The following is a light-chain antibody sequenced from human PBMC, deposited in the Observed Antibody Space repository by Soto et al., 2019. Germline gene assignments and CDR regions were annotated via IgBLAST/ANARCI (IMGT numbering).Light chain of an antibody. CDR2: GNS. CDR1: SSNIGGGYD. Sequence: QSVLTQPPSVSGAPGQRVTISCTGSSSNIGGGYDVHWYQQLPGTAPKLLIYGNSNRPSGVPDRFSGSKSGTSASLAITGLQAEDEADYYCQSYDSSLSVVFGGGTKLTVL. J-gene: IGLJ2*01. CDR3: QSYDSSLSVV. V-gene: IGLV1-40*01.